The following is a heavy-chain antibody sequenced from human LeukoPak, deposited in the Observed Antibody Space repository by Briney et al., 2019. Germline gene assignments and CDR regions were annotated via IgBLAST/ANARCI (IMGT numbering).Heavy chain of an antibody. CDR3: ARSSSSWYPLFDY. Sequence: GGSLRLSCAASGFTFSSYSMNWVRQAPGKGLEWVGRIRNKANTYTTEYAASVKGRFTISRDDSKNSVYLQMNSLKTEDTAAYYCARSSSSWYPLFDYWGQGTLVTVSS. J-gene: IGHJ4*02. CDR1: GFTFSSYS. D-gene: IGHD6-13*01. CDR2: IRNKANTYTT. V-gene: IGHV3-72*01.